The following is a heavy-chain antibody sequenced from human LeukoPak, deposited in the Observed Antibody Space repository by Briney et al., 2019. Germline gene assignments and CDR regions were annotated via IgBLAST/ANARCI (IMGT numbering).Heavy chain of an antibody. Sequence: PSETLSLTCAVSGGSISSGGYSWSWIRQPPGKGLEWIGYIYHSGSTYYNPSLKSRVTISVDRSKNQFSLKLSSVTAADTAVYYCARTVQQLAQKLFDYWGQGTLVTVSS. CDR3: ARTVQQLAQKLFDY. J-gene: IGHJ4*02. V-gene: IGHV4-30-2*01. CDR2: IYHSGST. CDR1: GGSISSGGYS. D-gene: IGHD6-13*01.